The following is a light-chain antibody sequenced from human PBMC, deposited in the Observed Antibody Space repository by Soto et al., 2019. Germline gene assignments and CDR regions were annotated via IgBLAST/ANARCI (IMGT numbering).Light chain of an antibody. CDR3: QQYNNWPRT. V-gene: IGKV3-15*01. CDR2: GAS. Sequence: EIVMTQSPATLSVSPGERATLSCRASQSVSSNLAWYQQKPGQAPRLLIYGASTRATGLPARFSGSRSGTEFTLTISSRQSEDFAVYYCQQYNNWPRTFGQGTKVEIK. CDR1: QSVSSN. J-gene: IGKJ1*01.